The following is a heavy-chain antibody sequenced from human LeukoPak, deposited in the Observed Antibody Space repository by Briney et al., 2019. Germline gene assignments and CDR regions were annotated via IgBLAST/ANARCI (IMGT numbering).Heavy chain of an antibody. J-gene: IGHJ4*02. V-gene: IGHV5-51*01. D-gene: IGHD6-13*01. CDR2: IYPGDSDT. CDR1: GYSFTSYW. Sequence: GESLKISCKGSGYSFTSYWIGWVRQMPGKGLEWMGIIYPGDSDTRYSPSFQGQVTISADKSISTAYLQWSSLKASDTAVYYCARRNRDGYSSSWYDYWGQGTLVTVSS. CDR3: ARRNRDGYSSSWYDY.